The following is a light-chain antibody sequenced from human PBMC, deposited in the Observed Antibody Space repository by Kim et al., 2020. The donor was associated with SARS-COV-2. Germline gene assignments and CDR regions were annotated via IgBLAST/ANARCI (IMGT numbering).Light chain of an antibody. CDR2: DAS. CDR1: QSVSSY. Sequence: EIVLTQSPATLSLSPGERATLSCRASQSVSSYLAWYQQKPGQAPRLLIYDASNRATGIPARFSGSGSGTDFTLTISSLEPEDFAVYYCKQRFNWPRTFGHGTKVDIK. CDR3: KQRFNWPRT. V-gene: IGKV3-11*01. J-gene: IGKJ1*01.